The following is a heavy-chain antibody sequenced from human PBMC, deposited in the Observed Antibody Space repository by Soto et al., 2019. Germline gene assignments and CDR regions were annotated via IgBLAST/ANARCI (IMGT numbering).Heavy chain of an antibody. CDR2: ISYDGSNK. J-gene: IGHJ4*02. CDR1: GFTFSSYG. V-gene: IGHV3-30*03. Sequence: PGGSLRLSCAASGFTFSSYGMHWVRQAPGKGLEWVAVISYDGSNKYYADSVKGRFTISRDNSKNTLYLQMNSLRAEDTAVYYCARDSSSWTTVDYWGQGTLVTVSS. D-gene: IGHD6-13*01. CDR3: ARDSSSWTTVDY.